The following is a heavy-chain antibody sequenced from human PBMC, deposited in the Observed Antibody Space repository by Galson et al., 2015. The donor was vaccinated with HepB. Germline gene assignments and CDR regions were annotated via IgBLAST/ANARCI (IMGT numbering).Heavy chain of an antibody. CDR3: AREFMETVVVPGATSPSEYYYYYMDV. J-gene: IGHJ6*03. CDR1: GYSFTKYG. CDR2: ISADNGNR. D-gene: IGHD2-2*03. Sequence: SVKVSCKASGYSFTKYGINWVRQAPGQGLEWMGWISADNGNRNYAQKFQGRVSMTADTSTSTAYMELRSLRSDDSAVYYCAREFMETVVVPGATSPSEYYYYYMDVWGKGTTVTVSS. V-gene: IGHV1-18*01.